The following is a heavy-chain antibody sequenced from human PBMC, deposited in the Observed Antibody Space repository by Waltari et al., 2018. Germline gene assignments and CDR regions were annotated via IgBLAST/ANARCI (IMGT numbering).Heavy chain of an antibody. Sequence: QVQLQESGPGLVKPSETLSLTCGVSGDSITSGYYWAWIRQPPGNGLEWIGSMSHGVSTFYNPSLQSRVTISLDTSKTQYSLKLSSVTAADTAVYFCARDAMATTRFEYWGQGTLVAVSS. CDR3: ARDAMATTRFEY. J-gene: IGHJ4*02. D-gene: IGHD5-12*01. CDR1: GDSITSGYY. V-gene: IGHV4-38-2*02. CDR2: MSHGVST.